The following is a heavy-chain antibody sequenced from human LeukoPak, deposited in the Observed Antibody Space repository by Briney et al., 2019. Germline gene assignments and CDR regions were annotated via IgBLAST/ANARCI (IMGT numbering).Heavy chain of an antibody. D-gene: IGHD5-24*01. CDR2: FDPEDGET. CDR3: ATGWLQSNWFDP. V-gene: IGHV1-24*01. CDR1: GHTLTELS. Sequence: ASVKVSCKVSGHTLTELSMHWVRQAPGKGLEWMGGFDPEDGETIYAQKFQGRVTMTEDTSTDTAYMELCSLRSEDTAVYYCATGWLQSNWFDPWGQGTLVTVSS. J-gene: IGHJ5*02.